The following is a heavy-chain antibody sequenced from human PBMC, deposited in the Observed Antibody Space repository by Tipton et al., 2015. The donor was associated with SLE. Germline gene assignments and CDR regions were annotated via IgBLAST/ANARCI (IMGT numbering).Heavy chain of an antibody. J-gene: IGHJ4*02. Sequence: LRLSCTVSGGSISSYYWSWIRQPAGKGLEWIGRIYTSGSTNYNPSLKSRVTISVDTSKNQFSLKLSSVTAADTAVYYCARGLASFPYYFDYWGQGTLVTVSS. CDR1: GGSISSYY. V-gene: IGHV4-4*07. CDR3: ARGLASFPYYFDY. CDR2: IYTSGST. D-gene: IGHD3-3*02.